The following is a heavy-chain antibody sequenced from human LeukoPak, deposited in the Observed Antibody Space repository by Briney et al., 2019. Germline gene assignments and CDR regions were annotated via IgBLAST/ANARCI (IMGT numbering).Heavy chain of an antibody. CDR2: INPSGGSA. CDR3: AREGVAATGLDY. CDR1: GYTFSIYN. J-gene: IGHJ4*02. V-gene: IGHV1-46*01. Sequence: GASVNVSCKASGYTFSIYNMHWVRQAPGQGLEWMGIINPSGGSASDAQKFQGRLTMTRDTSTSTLYMELSSLRSEDTAVYYCAREGVAATGLDYWGQGTLVTVSS. D-gene: IGHD6-13*01.